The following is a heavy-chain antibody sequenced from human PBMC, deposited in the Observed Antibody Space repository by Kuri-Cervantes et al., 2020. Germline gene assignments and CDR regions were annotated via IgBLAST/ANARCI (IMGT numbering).Heavy chain of an antibody. CDR3: ARAGSYRGVFDY. Sequence: GGSLRLSCAASGFTFSSYSMNWVRQAPGKGLEWVANIKQDGSEKYYVDSVKGRFTISRDNAKNSLYLQMNSLKTEDTAVYYCARAGSYRGVFDYWGQGTLVTVSS. D-gene: IGHD1-26*01. V-gene: IGHV3-7*03. CDR1: GFTFSSYS. CDR2: IKQDGSEK. J-gene: IGHJ4*02.